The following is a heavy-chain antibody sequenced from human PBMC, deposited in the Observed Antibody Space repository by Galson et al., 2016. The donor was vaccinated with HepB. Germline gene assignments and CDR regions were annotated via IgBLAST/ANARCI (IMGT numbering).Heavy chain of an antibody. J-gene: IGHJ4*02. Sequence: SETLSLTCAVYGGSFSEYYWNWIRQPPGKGLEWVGEIDHSGITKYNPSLKSRVTISVDTSKNQFSLKLRSVTAADTAVYYCASAARKHWASFYYFDSWGQGTLVTVSS. V-gene: IGHV4-34*01. CDR2: IDHSGIT. D-gene: IGHD6-25*01. CDR3: ASAARKHWASFYYFDS. CDR1: GGSFSEYY.